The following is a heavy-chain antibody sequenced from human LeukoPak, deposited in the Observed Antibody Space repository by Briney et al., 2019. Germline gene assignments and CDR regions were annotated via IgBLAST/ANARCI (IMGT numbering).Heavy chain of an antibody. CDR2: ISAYNGNT. CDR3: RLFHTPIFDF. J-gene: IGHJ3*01. V-gene: IGHV1-18*01. CDR1: GYTFTSYG. D-gene: IGHD3-3*01. Sequence: ASVKVSCKASGYTFTSYGISWVRQAPGQGLEWMGWISAYNGNTNYAQKLQGRVTMAWDTSISTAYLDLSRLTSYDTAVYYCRLFHTPIFDFWGQGTMITVSS.